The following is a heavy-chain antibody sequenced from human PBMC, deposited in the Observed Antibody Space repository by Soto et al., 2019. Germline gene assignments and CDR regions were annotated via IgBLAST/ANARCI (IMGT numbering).Heavy chain of an antibody. J-gene: IGHJ6*02. D-gene: IGHD3-3*01. CDR1: GYTFTGYY. V-gene: IGHV1-2*04. CDR3: ARDLETIFGVVTPTRYYYYGMDV. CDR2: INPNSGGT. Sequence: ASVKVSCKASGYTFTGYYMHWVRQAPGQGLEWMGWINPNSGGTNYAQKFQGWVTMTRDTSISTAYMELSRLRSDDTAVYYCARDLETIFGVVTPTRYYYYGMDVWGQGTTVTVSS.